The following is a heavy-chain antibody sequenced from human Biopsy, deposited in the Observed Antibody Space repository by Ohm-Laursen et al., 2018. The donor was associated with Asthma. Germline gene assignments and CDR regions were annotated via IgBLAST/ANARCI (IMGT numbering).Heavy chain of an antibody. V-gene: IGHV4-34*01. CDR2: TNERGVT. Sequence: PSETLSLTCDVSPGSFSGFFWTWIRPSPGKGLEWIGETNERGVTNNNPSLKSRVIISIDTYWNRVSLKLTSVTAADTAVYYCARGPELDVWGQGTTVTVSS. CDR1: PGSFSGFF. J-gene: IGHJ6*02. CDR3: ARGPELDV.